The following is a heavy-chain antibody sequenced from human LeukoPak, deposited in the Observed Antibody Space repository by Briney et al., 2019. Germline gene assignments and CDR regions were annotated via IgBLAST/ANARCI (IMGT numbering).Heavy chain of an antibody. CDR2: MNPNSGNT. J-gene: IGHJ6*03. Sequence: ASVKVSCKASGYTFTSYDINWVRQATGQGLEWMGWMNPNSGNTGYAQKFQGRVTMTRNTSTSTVYMELSSLRSEDTAVYYCARGDSSSSRFYYYYIDVWGKGTTVTVSS. D-gene: IGHD6-6*01. V-gene: IGHV1-8*01. CDR3: ARGDSSSSRFYYYYIDV. CDR1: GYTFTSYD.